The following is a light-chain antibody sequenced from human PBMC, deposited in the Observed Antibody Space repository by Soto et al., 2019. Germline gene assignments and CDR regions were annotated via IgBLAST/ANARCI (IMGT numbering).Light chain of an antibody. V-gene: IGLV1-40*01. CDR3: QSYDSSLSGSYV. J-gene: IGLJ1*01. Sequence: SALTQPPSVSGGPGQRVTSCCTGGSSNIGAGYDVHWYQQLPGTAPKLLIYGNSNRPSGVPDRFSGSKSGTSASLAITGLQAEDEADYYCQSYDSSLSGSYVFGTGTKVTVL. CDR2: GNS. CDR1: SSNIGAGYD.